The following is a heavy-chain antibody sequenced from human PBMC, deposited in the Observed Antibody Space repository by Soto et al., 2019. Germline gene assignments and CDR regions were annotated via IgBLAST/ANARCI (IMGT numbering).Heavy chain of an antibody. Sequence: EVQLVESGGGLVQPGGSLRLSCAASGLTVSSNYMSWVRQAPGKGLEWVSVIYSGTTTHYADSVKGRFTISRDSSKNTLYLQMNSLRAEDTAVYYCARGYWVEGYGAVTYLDYWGQGTLVTVSS. CDR1: GLTVSSNY. CDR2: IYSGTTT. V-gene: IGHV3-66*01. CDR3: ARGYWVEGYGAVTYLDY. J-gene: IGHJ4*02. D-gene: IGHD3-16*01.